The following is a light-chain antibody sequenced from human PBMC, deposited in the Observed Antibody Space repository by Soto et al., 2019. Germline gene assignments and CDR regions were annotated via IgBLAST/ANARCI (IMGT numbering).Light chain of an antibody. CDR1: QGIRNY. Sequence: DIQLTQSPSFLSASVGDRVTITCRASQGIRNYLAWYQQKPGKAPELLIYAASTLQSGVPSKFSGRDSGTEFTLTISSLQPEDFATYYCQHLNSYPVTFGGGTKVEIK. CDR3: QHLNSYPVT. CDR2: AAS. J-gene: IGKJ4*01. V-gene: IGKV1-9*01.